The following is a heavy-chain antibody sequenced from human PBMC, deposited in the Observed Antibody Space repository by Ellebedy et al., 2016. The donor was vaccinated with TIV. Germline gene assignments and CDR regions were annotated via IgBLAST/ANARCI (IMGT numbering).Heavy chain of an antibody. J-gene: IGHJ3*02. CDR3: ANDPSREWGVTLVPSVGQKDAFNM. D-gene: IGHD1-26*01. V-gene: IGHV3-21*06. CDR1: GFKFSAYA. CDR2: IYSGGGYI. Sequence: GESLKISXEASGFKFSAYAMKWVRQAPGKGLEWVSSIYSGGGYIFYADSVKGRFTISRDDAKSSVFLHMHSLTADDTAVYFCANDPSREWGVTLVPSVGQKDAFNMWGQGTLVTVSA.